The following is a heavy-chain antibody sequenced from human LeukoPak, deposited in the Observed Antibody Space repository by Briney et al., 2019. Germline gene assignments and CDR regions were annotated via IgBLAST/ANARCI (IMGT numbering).Heavy chain of an antibody. CDR3: ARFGSSFDY. Sequence: PETLSLTCTVSGGSISSYYWSWIRQPPGKGLEWIGYIYYSGSTNYKPSLKSRVTISVDTSKNQFSLKLSSVTAADTAVYYCARFGSSFDYWGQGTLVTVSS. V-gene: IGHV4-59*01. CDR1: GGSISSYY. J-gene: IGHJ4*02. D-gene: IGHD3-10*01. CDR2: IYYSGST.